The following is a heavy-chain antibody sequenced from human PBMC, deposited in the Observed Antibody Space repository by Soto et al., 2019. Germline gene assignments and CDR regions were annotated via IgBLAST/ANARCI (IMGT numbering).Heavy chain of an antibody. CDR2: ISYDGSNK. CDR1: GFTFSSYV. CDR3: AKDLLRPGRAYGMDV. J-gene: IGHJ6*02. V-gene: IGHV3-30*18. Sequence: PGGSLRLSCAASGFTFSSYVMHWVRQAPGKGLEWVAVISYDGSNKYYADSVKGRFTISRDNSKNTLYLQMNSLRVEDTAVYYCAKDLLRPGRAYGMDVWGQGTTVTVSS.